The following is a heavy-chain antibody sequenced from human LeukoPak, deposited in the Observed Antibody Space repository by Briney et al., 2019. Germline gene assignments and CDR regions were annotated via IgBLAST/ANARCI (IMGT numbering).Heavy chain of an antibody. D-gene: IGHD6-13*01. Sequence: TGGSLRLSCAASGFTFSSYGMHWVRQAPGKGLEWVSGITWDSETTGYADSVKGRFTISRDNAKNSLYLQMNSLRAEDTALYYCARAYTSSRHYYYYYMDVWGKGTTVTVSS. J-gene: IGHJ6*03. CDR2: ITWDSETT. V-gene: IGHV3-20*04. CDR1: GFTFSSYG. CDR3: ARAYTSSRHYYYYYMDV.